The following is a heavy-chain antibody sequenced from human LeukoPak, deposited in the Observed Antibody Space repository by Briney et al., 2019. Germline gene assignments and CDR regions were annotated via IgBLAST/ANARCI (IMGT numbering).Heavy chain of an antibody. D-gene: IGHD2-21*01. V-gene: IGHV3-48*04. CDR3: AKSNHLHKENFQH. Sequence: PGGSLRLSCAASGFTFSSYPMNWVRQAPGKGLEWISYISFSSNTIYYADSVKGRFTISRDNAKNSLYLQMNSLRAEDTALYYCAKSNHLHKENFQHWGQGTLVTVSS. CDR1: GFTFSSYP. J-gene: IGHJ1*01. CDR2: ISFSSNTI.